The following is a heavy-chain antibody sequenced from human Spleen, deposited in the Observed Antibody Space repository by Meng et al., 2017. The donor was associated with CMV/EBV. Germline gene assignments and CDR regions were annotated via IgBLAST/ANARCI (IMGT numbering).Heavy chain of an antibody. J-gene: IGHJ4*02. CDR2: IRYDGSNQ. CDR1: GFTFSRAG. Sequence: GESLKISCAASGFTFSRAGMHWVRQAPGKGLEWVSFIRYDGSNQYYADSVKGRFTISRDNSKNTVFLQMNGLRAEDTAVYYCAKDWLITGAAGVLDDWGQGTLVTVSS. V-gene: IGHV3-30*02. D-gene: IGHD1-26*01. CDR3: AKDWLITGAAGVLDD.